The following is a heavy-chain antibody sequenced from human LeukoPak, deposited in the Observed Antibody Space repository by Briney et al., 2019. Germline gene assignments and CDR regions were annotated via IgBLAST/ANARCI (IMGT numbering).Heavy chain of an antibody. CDR1: GFTFSDYY. D-gene: IGHD3-9*01. CDR2: ISSSGTPI. Sequence: PGVSLRLSCAASGFTFSDYYMNWIRQAPGKGLEWVSYISSSGTPIHYADSVKGRFTITTDNAKSSLFLQMNSLRAEDTAVYYCARDNYDVLAGYLGLMDYWGQGTLVTVSS. J-gene: IGHJ4*02. CDR3: ARDNYDVLAGYLGLMDY. V-gene: IGHV3-11*01.